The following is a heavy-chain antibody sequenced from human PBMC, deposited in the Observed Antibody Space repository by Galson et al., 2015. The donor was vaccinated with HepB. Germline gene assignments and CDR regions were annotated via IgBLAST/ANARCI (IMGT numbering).Heavy chain of an antibody. CDR3: AKDGIMVSNNPYHLHF. J-gene: IGHJ4*02. Sequence: SLRLSCAASGFTFSRYAMTWVRQAPGKGLEWISSITSNGGRTFSTNSVKGRFTISRDNSRNTVVLQLSSLRPEDTAVYYCAKDGIMVSNNPYHLHFWGQGTLVSVSS. V-gene: IGHV3-23*01. CDR2: ITSNGGRT. D-gene: IGHD2-8*01. CDR1: GFTFSRYA.